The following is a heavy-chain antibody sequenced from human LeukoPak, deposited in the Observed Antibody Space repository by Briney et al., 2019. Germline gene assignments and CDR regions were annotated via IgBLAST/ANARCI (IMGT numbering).Heavy chain of an antibody. J-gene: IGHJ4*02. D-gene: IGHD6-13*01. CDR3: ARAYSSSWYVTATFFDY. CDR2: INPNSGGT. Sequence: ASVKVSCKASGYTFTGYYMHWVRQAPGQGLEWMGWINPNSGGTNYAQKFQGRVTMTRDTSISTAYMELRSLRSDDTAVYYCARAYSSSWYVTATFFDYWGQGTLVTVSS. V-gene: IGHV1-2*02. CDR1: GYTFTGYY.